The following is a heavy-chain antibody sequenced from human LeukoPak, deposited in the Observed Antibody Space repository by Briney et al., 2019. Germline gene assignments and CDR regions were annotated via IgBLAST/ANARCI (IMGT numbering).Heavy chain of an antibody. J-gene: IGHJ4*02. CDR1: GFTFSSYW. Sequence: GGSLRLSCTASGFTFSSYWMHWVRQAPGKGLVWVSRINTDGSSTTYADSVKGRFTISRDNAKNTLYLQMNSLRAEDTAVYYCARGYSSSYRIDYWGQGTLVTVSS. CDR2: INTDGSST. D-gene: IGHD6-6*01. CDR3: ARGYSSSYRIDY. V-gene: IGHV3-74*01.